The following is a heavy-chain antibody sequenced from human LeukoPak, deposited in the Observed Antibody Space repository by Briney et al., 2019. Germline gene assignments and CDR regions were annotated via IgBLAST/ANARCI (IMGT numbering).Heavy chain of an antibody. Sequence: GGSLRLSCAASGFTFSTYAMSWVRQAPGKGLEWVCAISANGGSTFYADSVKGRFTVSRDSSKDTLYLQMNSLRAEDTAVYFCVRKALGYRLGYGDYWGQGALVTASS. V-gene: IGHV3-23*01. J-gene: IGHJ4*02. D-gene: IGHD5-12*01. CDR3: VRKALGYRLGYGDY. CDR2: ISANGGST. CDR1: GFTFSTYA.